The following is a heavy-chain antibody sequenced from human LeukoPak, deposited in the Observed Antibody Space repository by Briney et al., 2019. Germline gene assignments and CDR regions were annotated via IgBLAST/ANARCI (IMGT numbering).Heavy chain of an antibody. CDR3: AKVQATILTGYRSYYYYYYMDV. CDR2: IRYDGSNK. J-gene: IGHJ6*03. CDR1: GFTFSSYG. Sequence: GGSLRLSCAASGFTFSSYGMHWVRQAPGKGLEWVAFIRYDGSNKYYADSVKGRFTISRDNSKNTLYLQMNSLRAEDTAVYYCAKVQATILTGYRSYYYYYYMDVWGKGTTVTISS. V-gene: IGHV3-30*02. D-gene: IGHD3-9*01.